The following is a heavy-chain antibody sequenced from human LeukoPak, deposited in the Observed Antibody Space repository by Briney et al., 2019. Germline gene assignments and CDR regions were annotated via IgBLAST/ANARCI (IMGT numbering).Heavy chain of an antibody. J-gene: IGHJ5*02. CDR3: ARGVAAAGISWFDP. Sequence: SETLSLTCTVSGGSISSYYWSWIRQPAGKGLEWIGRIYTSGSTNYNPSLKSRVTMSVDTSKNQFPLKLSPVTAADAAVYYCARGVAAAGISWFDPWGQGTLVTVSS. D-gene: IGHD6-13*01. CDR1: GGSISSYY. CDR2: IYTSGST. V-gene: IGHV4-4*07.